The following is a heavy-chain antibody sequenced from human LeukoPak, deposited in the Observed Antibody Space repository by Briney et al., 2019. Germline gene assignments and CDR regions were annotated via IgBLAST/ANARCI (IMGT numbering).Heavy chain of an antibody. CDR1: GFTFRAYW. J-gene: IGHJ4*02. CDR3: ARKTWVGSYFDY. Sequence: GGSLRLSCAASGFTFRAYWMSSVREGPGKGLEWVANIKQDGSDKYYVNSVKGRVTISRDNANNSLYLQMNSLRAEDTAVYYCARKTWVGSYFDYWGQGTPVTVSS. CDR2: IKQDGSDK. D-gene: IGHD3-10*01. V-gene: IGHV3-7*03.